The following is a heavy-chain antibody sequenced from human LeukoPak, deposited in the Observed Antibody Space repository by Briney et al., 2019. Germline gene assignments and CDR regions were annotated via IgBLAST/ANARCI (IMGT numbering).Heavy chain of an antibody. V-gene: IGHV1-18*01. Sequence: AASVKVSCKASGYTFTSYGISWARQAPGQGLEWMGWISAYNGNTNYAQKLQGRVTMTTDTSTSTAYMELRSLRSDDTAVYYCARDGVEYGSGSPFDYWGQGTLVTVSS. J-gene: IGHJ4*02. CDR3: ARDGVEYGSGSPFDY. CDR2: ISAYNGNT. CDR1: GYTFTSYG. D-gene: IGHD3-10*01.